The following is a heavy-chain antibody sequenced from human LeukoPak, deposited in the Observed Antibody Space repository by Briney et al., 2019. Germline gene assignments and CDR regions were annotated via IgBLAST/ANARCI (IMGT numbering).Heavy chain of an antibody. Sequence: GGSLRLSCAASGYTFTGYYMHWVRQAPGQGLEWMGWINPNSGGTNYAQKFQGRVTMTRDTSISTAYMELSRLRSDDTAVYYCARVKAGALARIDYWGQGTLVTVSS. CDR2: INPNSGGT. D-gene: IGHD6-19*01. CDR1: GYTFTGYY. J-gene: IGHJ4*02. CDR3: ARVKAGALARIDY. V-gene: IGHV1-2*02.